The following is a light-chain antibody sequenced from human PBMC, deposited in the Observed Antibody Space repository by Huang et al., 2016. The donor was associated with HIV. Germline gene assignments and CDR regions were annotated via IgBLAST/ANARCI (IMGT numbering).Light chain of an antibody. J-gene: IGKJ3*01. Sequence: DIQMTQSPSSLSASVGDRVTITCQASQDIREYLNWYQQKPGKAPKLLIYDTARLESGGPSGFSRSGSRTHVTLTIGSLQLEDFATYYCQQYDKFSLTFGPGTIVDMK. V-gene: IGKV1-33*01. CDR1: QDIREY. CDR2: DTA. CDR3: QQYDKFSLT.